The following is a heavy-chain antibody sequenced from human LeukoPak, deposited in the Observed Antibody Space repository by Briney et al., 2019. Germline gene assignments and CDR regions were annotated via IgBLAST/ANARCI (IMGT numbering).Heavy chain of an antibody. D-gene: IGHD3-22*01. CDR1: GFTFSSYH. CDR2: ITSSSSYI. CDR3: ARRMAYYYDSSDHDAFDI. V-gene: IGHV3-21*01. Sequence: GGSLRLSCAASGFTFSSYHMNWLRQAPGKGLEWVSSITSSSSYIYYADSVKGRFTISRDNAKNSLYLQMNSLRAEDTAVYYCARRMAYYYDSSDHDAFDIWGQGTMVTVSS. J-gene: IGHJ3*02.